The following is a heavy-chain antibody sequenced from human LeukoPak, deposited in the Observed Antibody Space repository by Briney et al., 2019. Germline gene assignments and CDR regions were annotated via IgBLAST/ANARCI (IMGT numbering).Heavy chain of an antibody. CDR1: GFTFSSYS. Sequence: GGSLRLSCAASGFTFSSYSMNWVRQAPGKGLEWISYISSSSSIIYNADSVKGRFTIFRDNARNSLYLQMNSLRAEDTAVYYCARESSGVLGFDYWGQGTLVTVSS. CDR2: ISSSSSII. J-gene: IGHJ4*02. D-gene: IGHD3-10*01. V-gene: IGHV3-48*01. CDR3: ARESSGVLGFDY.